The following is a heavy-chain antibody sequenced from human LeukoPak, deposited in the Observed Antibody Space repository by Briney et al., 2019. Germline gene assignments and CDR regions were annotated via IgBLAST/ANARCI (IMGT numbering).Heavy chain of an antibody. CDR2: INPNNGGT. J-gene: IGHJ4*02. D-gene: IGHD1-26*01. CDR3: TRESGSYHGNDY. CDR1: GYTFTSYD. V-gene: IGHV1-2*06. Sequence: ASVKVSCKASGYTFTSYDINWVRQAPGQGLEWMGRINPNNGGTNYAQKFQGRVTMTGDTSISTAYMELSSLRSDDTAVYYCTRESGSYHGNDYWGQGNLVTVSS.